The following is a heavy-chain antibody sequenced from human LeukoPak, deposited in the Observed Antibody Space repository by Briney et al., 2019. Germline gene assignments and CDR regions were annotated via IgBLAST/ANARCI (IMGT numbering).Heavy chain of an antibody. Sequence: GGSLRLSCAASGFTFSSYGMHWGRQGPGKGLEGVAFIRYDGSNKYYADSVKGRFTISRDNSKNTLYLQMSSLRAEDTAVYYCAKDDHDIVVVPAAIAYWGQGTLVTVSS. CDR1: GFTFSSYG. CDR2: IRYDGSNK. CDR3: AKDDHDIVVVPAAIAY. V-gene: IGHV3-30*02. D-gene: IGHD2-2*01. J-gene: IGHJ4*02.